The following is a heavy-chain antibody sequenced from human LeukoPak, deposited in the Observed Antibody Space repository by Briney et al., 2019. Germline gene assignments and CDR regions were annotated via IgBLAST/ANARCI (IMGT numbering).Heavy chain of an antibody. Sequence: PSQTLSLTCTVSGGSISSSSYYWGWIRQPPGKGLEWIGSIYYSGSTYYNPSLKSRVTISVDTSKNHFSLKLSSVTAADTAVYYCARQFSGARLLVYWGQGTLVTVSS. CDR2: IYYSGST. CDR3: ARQFSGARLLVY. V-gene: IGHV4-39*01. J-gene: IGHJ4*02. CDR1: GGSISSSSYY. D-gene: IGHD1-26*01.